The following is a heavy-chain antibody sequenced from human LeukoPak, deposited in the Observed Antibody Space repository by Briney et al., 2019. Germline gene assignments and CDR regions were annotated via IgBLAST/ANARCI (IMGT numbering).Heavy chain of an antibody. Sequence: SETLSLTCAVYGGSFSGYYWSWIRQPPGKGREGIGEINHSGSTNYNPSLKSRGTISVDPSKNQFSLKLSSVTAADTAVYYCARARGLRFLESRTWFDPWGQGTLVTVSS. CDR3: ARARGLRFLESRTWFDP. CDR1: GGSFSGYY. J-gene: IGHJ5*02. V-gene: IGHV4-34*01. D-gene: IGHD3-3*01. CDR2: INHSGST.